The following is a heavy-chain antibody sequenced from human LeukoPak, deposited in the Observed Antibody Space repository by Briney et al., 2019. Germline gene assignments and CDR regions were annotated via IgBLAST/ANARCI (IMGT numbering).Heavy chain of an antibody. CDR2: IKEDGSET. Sequence: GGSLRLSCAASGFTFSSHWMSWVRQAPGKGLEWVANIKEDGSETYYVDSVKGRFTISRDNARNSLDLQMNSLRAEDTAVYYCARDVIAVLGVDHPLDFWGQGAQVTASS. CDR3: ARDVIAVLGVDHPLDF. V-gene: IGHV3-7*01. D-gene: IGHD3-3*01. CDR1: GFTFSSHW. J-gene: IGHJ4*02.